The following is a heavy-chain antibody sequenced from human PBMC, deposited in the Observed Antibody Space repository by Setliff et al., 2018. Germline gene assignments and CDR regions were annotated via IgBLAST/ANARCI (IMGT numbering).Heavy chain of an antibody. Sequence: GGSLRLSCVASGFTFSSHGMTWVRLAPGKGLEWISYISTSSSTIYYADSVKGRFTISRDNANHTLYLQMNSLRAEDTAVYYCAKSRGQWSFDYWGQGTLVTVSS. D-gene: IGHD6-19*01. J-gene: IGHJ4*02. CDR2: ISTSSSTI. CDR3: AKSRGQWSFDY. CDR1: GFTFSSHG. V-gene: IGHV3-48*01.